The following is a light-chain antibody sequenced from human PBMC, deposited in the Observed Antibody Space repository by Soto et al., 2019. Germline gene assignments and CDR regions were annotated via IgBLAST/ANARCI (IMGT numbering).Light chain of an antibody. CDR1: QSVLYSSNNKNY. CDR3: QQYYSTPT. V-gene: IGKV4-1*01. J-gene: IGKJ2*01. CDR2: WAS. Sequence: DIVMTQSPDSLAVSLGERATINCKSSQSVLYSSNNKNYLAWYQQKPGQPPKLLIYWASTRESGVPDRFSGSGSGTDFTLTISSLQAEDVAVYYCQQYYSTPTFGQGTKLETK.